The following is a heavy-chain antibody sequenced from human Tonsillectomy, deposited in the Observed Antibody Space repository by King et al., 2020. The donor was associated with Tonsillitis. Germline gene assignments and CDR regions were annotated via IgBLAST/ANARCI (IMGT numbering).Heavy chain of an antibody. Sequence: VQLVESGGGLVQPGGSLRLSCEASGFTFSRFSMNWVRQAPGKGLDWISYISSSSSTIYCADSVKGRFTISRDNAKNSLYLQMNSLRAEDTAVYYCASLWFGELDAFDIWGQGTMVTVSS. CDR2: ISSSSSTI. CDR1: GFTFSRFS. J-gene: IGHJ3*02. V-gene: IGHV3-48*04. CDR3: ASLWFGELDAFDI. D-gene: IGHD3-10*01.